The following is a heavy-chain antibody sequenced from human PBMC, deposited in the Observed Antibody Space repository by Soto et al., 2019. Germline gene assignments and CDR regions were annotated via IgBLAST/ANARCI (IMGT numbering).Heavy chain of an antibody. V-gene: IGHV4-59*01. CDR1: GGSISMYY. CDR3: ARGTLTSYFDY. Sequence: PETRALACPFSGGSISMYYLRWSRQPPGKGLEWIGYFYYSGSTNYNPSLKSRVTISVDTSKNQFSLKLSSVTAADPAVYYCARGTLTSYFDYWGQGTLVTVSS. J-gene: IGHJ4*02. CDR2: FYYSGST.